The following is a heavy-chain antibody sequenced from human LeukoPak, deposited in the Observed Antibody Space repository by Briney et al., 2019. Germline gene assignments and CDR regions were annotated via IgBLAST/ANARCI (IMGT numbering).Heavy chain of an antibody. J-gene: IGHJ4*02. CDR3: ARDPGSGYEEHFDY. Sequence: GGSLRLSCAASGFTFSDYNMRWIRQAPGKGLEWVSSISRSGSTKYYADSVKGRFTISRDNAKDSLYLQMNSLRAEDTAVYYCARDPGSGYEEHFDYWGQGTLVTVSS. D-gene: IGHD5-12*01. V-gene: IGHV3-11*01. CDR1: GFTFSDYN. CDR2: ISRSGSTK.